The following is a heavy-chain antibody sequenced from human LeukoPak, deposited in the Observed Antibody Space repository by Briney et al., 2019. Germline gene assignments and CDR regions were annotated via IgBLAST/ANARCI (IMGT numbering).Heavy chain of an antibody. CDR2: TKSKIDGGAT. J-gene: IGHJ4*02. D-gene: IGHD6-13*01. Sequence: GGSLRLSCAASGFTFSNAWKSWVRQAPGKGLEWVGRTKSKIDGGATDYAEAVKGRFTISRDDSRATLYLQMSSLKAEDTAVYYCTTERGSASWYEYYFDNWGQGTLVTVAS. CDR3: TTERGSASWYEYYFDN. V-gene: IGHV3-15*01. CDR1: GFTFSNAW.